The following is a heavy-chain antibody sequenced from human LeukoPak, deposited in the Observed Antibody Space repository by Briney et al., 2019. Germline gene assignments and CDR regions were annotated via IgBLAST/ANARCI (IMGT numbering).Heavy chain of an antibody. D-gene: IGHD2-21*02. Sequence: PGGSLRLSCAASGVTLGTYAMSWARQAPGKGLEWVAVISYDGSNKYYADSVKGRFTISRDNSKNTLYLQMNSLRAEDTAVYYCARDLASCGGDCAWGQGTLVTVSS. V-gene: IGHV3-30-3*01. J-gene: IGHJ4*02. CDR2: ISYDGSNK. CDR3: ARDLASCGGDCA. CDR1: GVTLGTYA.